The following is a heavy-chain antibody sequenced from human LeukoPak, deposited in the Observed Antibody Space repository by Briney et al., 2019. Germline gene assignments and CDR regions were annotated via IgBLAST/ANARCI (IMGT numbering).Heavy chain of an antibody. CDR1: GYTFTSYG. CDR3: ARDIVVVPAAINWFDP. J-gene: IGHJ5*02. CDR2: ISAYNGNT. V-gene: IGHV1-18*01. Sequence: ASVKVSCKASGYTFTSYGISWVRQAPGQGLEWMGWISAYNGNTNYAQKLQGRVTMTTDTSTSTAYMELRSLRSDDTAVYYCARDIVVVPAAINWFDPWGQGTLVTVCS. D-gene: IGHD2-2*02.